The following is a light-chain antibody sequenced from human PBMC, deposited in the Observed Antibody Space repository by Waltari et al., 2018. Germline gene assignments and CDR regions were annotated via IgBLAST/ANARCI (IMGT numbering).Light chain of an antibody. V-gene: IGLV2-8*01. Sequence: QSALTQPPSASGSPGQSVTIPCPGTSSDVPRYNYVSWYQQHPGKAPKVIIFEVSKRPSGVPDRFTGSKSGNTASLTVSGLQAEDEADYYCSSYAGSNNLVFGGGTKLTVL. J-gene: IGLJ2*01. CDR1: SSDVPRYNY. CDR3: SSYAGSNNLV. CDR2: EVS.